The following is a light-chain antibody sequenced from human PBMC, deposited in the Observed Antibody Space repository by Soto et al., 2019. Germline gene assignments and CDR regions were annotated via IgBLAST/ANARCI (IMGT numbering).Light chain of an antibody. Sequence: QPVLTQPPSVSGAPGQRVTISCTGSSSNIGARYDVHWYQQLPGRAPKLLIYGNSNRPSGVPDRFSGSKSGTSASLAITGLQADDEADYYCQSYDRGLSGSVFGGGTKVTVL. CDR1: SSNIGARYD. CDR3: QSYDRGLSGSV. V-gene: IGLV1-40*01. J-gene: IGLJ2*01. CDR2: GNS.